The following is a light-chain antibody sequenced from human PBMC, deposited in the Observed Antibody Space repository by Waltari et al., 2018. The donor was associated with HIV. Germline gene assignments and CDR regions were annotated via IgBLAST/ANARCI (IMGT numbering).Light chain of an antibody. CDR1: NVGTKR. J-gene: IGLJ2*01. Sequence: SYVLTQAPSVSVAPGKTARLNCGGNNVGTKRVPWYQQKPGKAPVLIIFDDGDRPSGIPERFSGSNSGNTATLTISRVEAGDEADYFCQVWDFNSDEVIFGGGTKMTVL. V-gene: IGLV3-21*04. CDR3: QVWDFNSDEVI. CDR2: DDG.